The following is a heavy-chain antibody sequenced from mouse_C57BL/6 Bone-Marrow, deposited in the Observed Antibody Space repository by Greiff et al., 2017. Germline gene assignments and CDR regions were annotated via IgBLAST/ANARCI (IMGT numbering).Heavy chain of an antibody. CDR2: IYPGDGDT. CDR1: GYAFSSSW. V-gene: IGHV1-82*01. D-gene: IGHD2-5*01. Sequence: LVKPGASVKLSCKASGYAFSSSWMNWVKQRPGKGLEWIGRIYPGDGDTNYNGKFKGKATLTADKSSSTAYMQLSSLTSEDSAVYFCERSKAYYSNYWYFDVWGTGTTVTVSS. J-gene: IGHJ1*03. CDR3: ERSKAYYSNYWYFDV.